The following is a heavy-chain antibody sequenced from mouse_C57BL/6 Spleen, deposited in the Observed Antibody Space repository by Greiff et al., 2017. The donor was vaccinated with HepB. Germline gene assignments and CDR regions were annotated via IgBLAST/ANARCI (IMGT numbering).Heavy chain of an antibody. V-gene: IGHV14-4*01. CDR2: IDPDNGDT. J-gene: IGHJ2*01. CDR1: GFNIKDDY. Sequence: VQLQQSGAELVRPGASVKLSCTASGFNIKDDYMHWVKQRPEQGLEWIGWIDPDNGDTEYASKFQGKATITADTSSNTAYLQLSSQTSEDTAVYYCTYAYDYAYYFDYWGQGTTLTVSS. CDR3: TYAYDYAYYFDY. D-gene: IGHD1-1*01.